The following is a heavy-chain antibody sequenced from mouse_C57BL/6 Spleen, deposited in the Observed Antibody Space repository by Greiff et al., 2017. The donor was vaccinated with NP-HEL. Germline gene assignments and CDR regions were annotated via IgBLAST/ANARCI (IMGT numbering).Heavy chain of an antibody. J-gene: IGHJ3*01. CDR2: INPNNGGT. CDR3: ARTGRLRPFAY. Sequence: EVQLQQSGPELVKPGASVKISCKASGYTFTDYYMNWVKQSHGKSLEWIGDINPNNGGTSYNQKFKGKATLTVDKSSSTAYMELRSLTSEDSAVYYCARTGRLRPFAYWGQGTLVTVSA. D-gene: IGHD2-4*01. V-gene: IGHV1-26*01. CDR1: GYTFTDYY.